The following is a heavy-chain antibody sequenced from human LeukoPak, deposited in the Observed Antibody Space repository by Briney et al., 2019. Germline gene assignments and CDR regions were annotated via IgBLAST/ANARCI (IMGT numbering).Heavy chain of an antibody. J-gene: IGHJ5*02. D-gene: IGHD2-8*01. CDR2: IYHSGST. CDR1: GYSISSGYY. V-gene: IGHV4-38-2*01. Sequence: SETLSLTXAVSGYSISSGYYWGWIRQPPGKGLEWIGSIYHSGSTYYNPSLKSRVTISVDTSKNQFSLKLSSVTAADTAVYYCAGQMVYAFYNWFDPWGQGTLVTVSS. CDR3: AGQMVYAFYNWFDP.